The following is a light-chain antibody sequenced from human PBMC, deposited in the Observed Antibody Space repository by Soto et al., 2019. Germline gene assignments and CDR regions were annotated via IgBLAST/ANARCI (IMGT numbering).Light chain of an antibody. CDR2: DVA. CDR3: SSYTNTLGV. Sequence: QSALTQPASVSGSPGQSITISCTGTSSDIGSYNYVSWYQQHPGKAPKLIIYDVASRPSGVSDRFSGSKSGNMASLTISGLQAEDEADYYCSSYTNTLGVFGGGTKLTVL. V-gene: IGLV2-14*03. J-gene: IGLJ3*02. CDR1: SSDIGSYNY.